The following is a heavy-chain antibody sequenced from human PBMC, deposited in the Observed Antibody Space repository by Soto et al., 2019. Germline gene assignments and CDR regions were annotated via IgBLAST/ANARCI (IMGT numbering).Heavy chain of an antibody. CDR3: AREVRYEDIVVVPAAYYFDY. J-gene: IGHJ4*02. D-gene: IGHD2-2*01. CDR2: INHSGST. V-gene: IGHV4-34*01. Sequence: SETLSLTCAVYGGSFSGYYWSWIRQPPGKGLEWIGEINHSGSTNYNPSLKSRVTISVDTSKNQFSLKLSSVTAADTAVYYCAREVRYEDIVVVPAAYYFDYWGQGTLVTVS. CDR1: GGSFSGYY.